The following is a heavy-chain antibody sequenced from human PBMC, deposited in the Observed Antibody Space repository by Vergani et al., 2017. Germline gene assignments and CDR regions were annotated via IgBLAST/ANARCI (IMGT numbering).Heavy chain of an antibody. J-gene: IGHJ5*02. CDR2: IYYSGST. CDR1: GDSISSYY. CDR3: ARVQNQLLWARGWFDP. V-gene: IGHV4-59*01. Sequence: QVQLQESGPGLVKPSETLSLTCIVSGDSISSYYWSWIRQPPGKGLEWIGYIYYSGSTNYNPSLKSRVTISIDTSKNHFSLKLSSVTAADTAVYYCARVQNQLLWARGWFDPWGQGTRVIVSS. D-gene: IGHD2-2*01.